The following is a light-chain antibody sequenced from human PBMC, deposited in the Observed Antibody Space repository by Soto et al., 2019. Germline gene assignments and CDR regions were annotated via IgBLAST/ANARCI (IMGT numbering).Light chain of an antibody. CDR1: QSVSSN. J-gene: IGKJ3*01. V-gene: IGKV3-15*01. Sequence: EIVMTQSPATLSVSPEERATLSCRASQSVSSNLAWYQQKPGQAPRLLIYGASTRATGIPARFSGSGSGTEFTLTISGLQSEDFAVYYCQQYNNWPFTFGPGTKVDIK. CDR2: GAS. CDR3: QQYNNWPFT.